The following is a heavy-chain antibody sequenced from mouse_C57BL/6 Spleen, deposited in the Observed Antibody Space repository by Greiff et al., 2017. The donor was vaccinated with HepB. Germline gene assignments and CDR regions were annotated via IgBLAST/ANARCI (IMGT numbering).Heavy chain of an antibody. V-gene: IGHV1-63*01. CDR3: ARRGGYEAMDY. CDR2: IYPGGGYT. CDR1: GYTFTNYW. J-gene: IGHJ4*01. Sequence: QVQLKQSGAELVRPGTSVKMSCKASGYTFTNYWIGWAKQRPGHGLEWIGDIYPGGGYTNYNEKFKGKATLTADKSSSTAYMQFSSLTSEDSAIYYCARRGGYEAMDYWGQGTSVTVSS.